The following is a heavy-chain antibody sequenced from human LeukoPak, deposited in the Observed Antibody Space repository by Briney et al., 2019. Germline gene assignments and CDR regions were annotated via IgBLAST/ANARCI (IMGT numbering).Heavy chain of an antibody. D-gene: IGHD3-10*01. J-gene: IGHJ4*02. CDR1: GGSISSYY. CDR3: ARAPWFGELLGVHFDY. Sequence: SETLSLTCTVSGGSISSYYWSWIRQPPGKGLEWIGYIYYSGSTNYNPSLKSRVTISVDTSKNQFSLKLSSVTAADTAVYYCARAPWFGELLGVHFDYRGQGTLVTVSS. V-gene: IGHV4-59*01. CDR2: IYYSGST.